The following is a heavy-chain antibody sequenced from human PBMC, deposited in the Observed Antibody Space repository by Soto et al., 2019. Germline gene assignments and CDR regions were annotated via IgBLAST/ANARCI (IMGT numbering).Heavy chain of an antibody. D-gene: IGHD6-13*01. Sequence: SETLSLTCTVSGGSISSGDYYWSWIRQPPGKGLEWIGYIYYSGSTYYNPSLKSRVTISVDTSKNQFSLKLSSVTAADTAVYYCARASYSSSWSGKRYYYGMDVWGQGTTVTVSS. CDR1: GGSISSGDYY. V-gene: IGHV4-30-4*01. J-gene: IGHJ6*02. CDR3: ARASYSSSWSGKRYYYGMDV. CDR2: IYYSGST.